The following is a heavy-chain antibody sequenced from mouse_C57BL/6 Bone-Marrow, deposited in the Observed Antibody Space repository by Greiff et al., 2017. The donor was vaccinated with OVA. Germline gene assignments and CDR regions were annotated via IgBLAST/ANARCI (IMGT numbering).Heavy chain of an antibody. V-gene: IGHV1-18*01. D-gene: IGHD4-1*01. CDR3: ARELGRGFAY. J-gene: IGHJ3*01. CDR2: INPNNGGT. CDR1: GYTFTDYN. Sequence: EVKLQESGPELVKPGASVKIPCKASGYTFTDYNMDWVKQSHGKSLEWIGDINPNNGGTIYNQKFKGKATLTVDKSSSTAYMELRSLTSEDTAVYYCARELGRGFAYWGQGTLVTVSA.